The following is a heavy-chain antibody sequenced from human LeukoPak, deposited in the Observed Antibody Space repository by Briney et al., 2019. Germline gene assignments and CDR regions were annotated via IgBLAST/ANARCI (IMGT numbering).Heavy chain of an antibody. CDR2: IYSGGST. CDR1: GFPASSNY. V-gene: IGHV3-53*01. J-gene: IGHJ4*02. CDR3: ASARGSNYGSLGD. D-gene: IGHD5-18*01. Sequence: PAGSMLFSCAASGFPASSNYMSWVHQAPGKGLEWVSVIYSGGSTFYAAPEWGRFTISRDNSKNTLYLQMNSLRAEDTAVYYCASARGSNYGSLGDWGQGSLVSVSS.